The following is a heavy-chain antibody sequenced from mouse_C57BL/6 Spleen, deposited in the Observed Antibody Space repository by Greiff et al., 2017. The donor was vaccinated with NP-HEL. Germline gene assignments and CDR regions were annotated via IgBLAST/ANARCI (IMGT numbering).Heavy chain of an antibody. D-gene: IGHD3-2*02. Sequence: EVQLQESGPGLVKPSQSLSLTCSVTGYSITSGYYWNWIRQFPGNKLEWMGYISYDGSNNYNPSLKNRISITRDTSKNQFFLKLNSVTTEDTATYYCAREGAAQAAMDYWGQGTSVTVSS. V-gene: IGHV3-6*01. CDR2: ISYDGSN. J-gene: IGHJ4*01. CDR1: GYSITSGYY. CDR3: AREGAAQAAMDY.